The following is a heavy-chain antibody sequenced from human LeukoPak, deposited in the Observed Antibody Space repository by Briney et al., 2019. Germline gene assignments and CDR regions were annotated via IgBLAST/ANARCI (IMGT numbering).Heavy chain of an antibody. CDR3: AKDLIAVADEPNWLDP. J-gene: IGHJ5*02. D-gene: IGHD6-19*01. CDR2: ISYDGSNK. CDR1: GFTFSSYG. V-gene: IGHV3-30*18. Sequence: GRSLRLSCAASGFTFSSYGMHWVRQAPGKGLEWVAVISYDGSNKYYADSVKGRFTISRDNSKNTLYLQMNSLRAEDTAVYYCAKDLIAVADEPNWLDPWGQGTLVTVSS.